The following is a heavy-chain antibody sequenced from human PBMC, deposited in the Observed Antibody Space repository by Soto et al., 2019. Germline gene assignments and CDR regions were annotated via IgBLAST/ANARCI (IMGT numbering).Heavy chain of an antibody. CDR3: ARGRWYSSLSLTRIHSPAPDY. Sequence: PGGSLRLSCAASGFTFSSYGMHWVRQAPGKGLEWVAVIWYDGSNKYYADSVKGRFTISRDNSKNTLYLQMNSLRAEDTAVYYCARGRWYSSLSLTRIHSPAPDYWGQGSLVPGSS. V-gene: IGHV3-33*01. CDR2: IWYDGSNK. J-gene: IGHJ4*01. CDR1: GFTFSSYG. D-gene: IGHD6-6*01.